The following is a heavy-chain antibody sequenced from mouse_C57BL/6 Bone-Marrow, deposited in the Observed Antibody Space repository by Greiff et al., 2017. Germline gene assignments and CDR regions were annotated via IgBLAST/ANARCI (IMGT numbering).Heavy chain of an antibody. J-gene: IGHJ2*01. Sequence: EVHLVESEGGLVQPGSSMKLSCTASGFTFSDYYMAWVRQVPEKGLEWVANINYDGSSTYYLDSLKSRFIISRDNAKNILYLQMSSLKSEDTATYYCARVYDYDDGDYFDYWGQGTTLTVSS. CDR1: GFTFSDYY. D-gene: IGHD2-4*01. V-gene: IGHV5-16*01. CDR2: INYDGSST. CDR3: ARVYDYDDGDYFDY.